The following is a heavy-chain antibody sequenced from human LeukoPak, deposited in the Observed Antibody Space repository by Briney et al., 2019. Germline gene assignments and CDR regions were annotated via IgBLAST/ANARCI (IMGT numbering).Heavy chain of an antibody. V-gene: IGHV4-38-2*02. J-gene: IGHJ4*02. CDR1: GYSISSGYY. Sequence: SETLSLTCTVSGYSISSGYYWGWIRQPPGKGLEWIGSIYHSGSTYYNPSLKSRVTISVDTSKNHFSPKLNSVTAADTAVYYCAHTTTVTMGFDYWGQGTLVTVSS. CDR2: IYHSGST. D-gene: IGHD4-17*01. CDR3: AHTTTVTMGFDY.